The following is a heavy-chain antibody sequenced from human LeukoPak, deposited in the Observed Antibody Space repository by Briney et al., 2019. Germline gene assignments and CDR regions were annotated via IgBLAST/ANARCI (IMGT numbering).Heavy chain of an antibody. CDR1: GFTFSGYW. CDR2: INSDGSST. J-gene: IGHJ4*02. CDR3: VRVACSSMTSCATVDY. D-gene: IGHD2-2*01. Sequence: GGSLRLSCAASGFTFSGYWMHWVRQAPGKGLVWVSRINSDGSSTSYADSVKGRFIISRDNAKNTLSLQMNSLRAEDTAVFYCVRVACSSMTSCATVDYWGQGTLVTVSS. V-gene: IGHV3-74*01.